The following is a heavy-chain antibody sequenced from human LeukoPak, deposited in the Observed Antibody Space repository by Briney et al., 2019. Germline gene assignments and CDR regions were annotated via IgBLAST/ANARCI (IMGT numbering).Heavy chain of an antibody. Sequence: ASVKVSCKASGYTFTGYYMHWVRQAPGQGLEWMGRINPNSGGTNYAQKFQGWVTMTRDTSISTAYMELSRLRSDDTAVYYCARGWNYYGSGSYPSKNWFDPWGQGTLVTVSS. V-gene: IGHV1-2*04. D-gene: IGHD3-10*01. CDR3: ARGWNYYGSGSYPSKNWFDP. J-gene: IGHJ5*02. CDR1: GYTFTGYY. CDR2: INPNSGGT.